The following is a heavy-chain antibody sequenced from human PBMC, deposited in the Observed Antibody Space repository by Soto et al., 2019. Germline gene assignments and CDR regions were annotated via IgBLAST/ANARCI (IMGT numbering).Heavy chain of an antibody. J-gene: IGHJ3*02. V-gene: IGHV3-23*01. CDR1: GFTFSTMA. Sequence: EVQLLESGGGLVQPGGSLRLSCAASGFTFSTMARTWSPRPQGKGLGGVSAFSGSGGSTYYADSVKGRFTISRDNSKNTLYLQMNSLRAEDTAVYYCAKGGGGYQLIFRPDDAFDIWGQGTMVTVSS. CDR2: FSGSGGST. CDR3: AKGGGGYQLIFRPDDAFDI. D-gene: IGHD2-2*01.